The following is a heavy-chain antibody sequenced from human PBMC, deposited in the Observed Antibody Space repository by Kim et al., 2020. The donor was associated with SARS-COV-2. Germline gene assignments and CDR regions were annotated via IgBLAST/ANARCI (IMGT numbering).Heavy chain of an antibody. D-gene: IGHD4-17*01. V-gene: IGHV3-53*01. J-gene: IGHJ4*02. Sequence: GGSLRLSCAASGFTVSSNDMSWVRQAPGKGLEWVSVIYSGGSTYYADSVKGRFTISRDNSKNTLYLQMNSLRAEDTAVYYCARVDYGDYGGYFDYWGQGTLVTVSS. CDR1: GFTVSSND. CDR2: IYSGGST. CDR3: ARVDYGDYGGYFDY.